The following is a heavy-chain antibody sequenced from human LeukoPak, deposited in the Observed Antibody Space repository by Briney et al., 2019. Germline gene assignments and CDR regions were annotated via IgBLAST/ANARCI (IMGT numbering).Heavy chain of an antibody. CDR3: ASGLGFCSGSDCTNLVKDYYYGMNV. CDR1: GGTFSSYV. Sequence: ASVKVSCKASGGTFSSYVISWVRQAPGQGVEWMGGIIPIFGTANYAQKFQGRVTITADKSTSTDYMELSSLRSEDTAVYYCASGLGFCSGSDCTNLVKDYYYGMNVWGQGTTVTVSS. J-gene: IGHJ6*02. D-gene: IGHD2-15*01. V-gene: IGHV1-69*06. CDR2: IIPIFGTA.